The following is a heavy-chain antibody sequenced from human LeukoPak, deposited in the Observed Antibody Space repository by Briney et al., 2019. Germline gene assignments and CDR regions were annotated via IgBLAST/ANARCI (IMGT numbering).Heavy chain of an antibody. J-gene: IGHJ6*02. Sequence: GRSPRLSCAASGFTFSSYAMSWVRQAPGKGLEWVSAISGSGGSTYYADSVKGRFTISRDNSKNTLYLQMNSLRAEDTAVYYCATNYGSGPRAGYYYYGMDVWGQGTTVTVSS. CDR3: ATNYGSGPRAGYYYYGMDV. D-gene: IGHD3-10*01. CDR1: GFTFSSYA. V-gene: IGHV3-23*01. CDR2: ISGSGGST.